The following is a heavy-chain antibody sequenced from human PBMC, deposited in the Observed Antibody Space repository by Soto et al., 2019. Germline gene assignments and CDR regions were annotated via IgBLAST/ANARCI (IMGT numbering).Heavy chain of an antibody. CDR2: INPKTGDT. Sequence: QEQLVQSGTEVKKPGASVTVSCKSSGYTFTDFYLHWLRQAPGQGLEGVGWINPKTGDTKSSQKFQGRVTMSRDTSVSTAYIDLTRLTSDDTAMYYWATGTNGTTGWYNPWGQGT. D-gene: IGHD1-1*01. CDR1: GYTFTDFY. CDR3: ATGTNGTTGWYNP. J-gene: IGHJ5*02. V-gene: IGHV1-2*02.